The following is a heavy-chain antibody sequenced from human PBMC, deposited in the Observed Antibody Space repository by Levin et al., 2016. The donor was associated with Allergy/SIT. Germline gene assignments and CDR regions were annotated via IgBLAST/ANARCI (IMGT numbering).Heavy chain of an antibody. CDR2: ISSSSSTI. V-gene: IGHV3-48*01. D-gene: IGHD1-26*01. CDR1: GFTFSSYS. CDR3: ARDDSVGATYFSSWFDP. Sequence: GESLKISCAASGFTFSSYSMNWVRQAPGKGLEWVSYISSSSSTIYYADSVKGRFTISRDNAKNSLYLQMNSLRAEDTAVYYCARDDSVGATYFSSWFDPWGQGTLVTVSS. J-gene: IGHJ5*02.